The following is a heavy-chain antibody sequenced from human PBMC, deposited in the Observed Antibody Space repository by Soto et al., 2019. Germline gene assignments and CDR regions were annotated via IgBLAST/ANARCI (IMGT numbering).Heavy chain of an antibody. J-gene: IGHJ4*02. CDR2: INEDGSGK. CDR1: GFTFSSHW. CDR3: ARDFQNY. Sequence: GGSLRVSCAASGFTFSSHWMSWSRQAPGKGLEWVARINEDGSGKLYVDSAKGRFTISRDNAKNLLYLQMNSLRVEDTAVYYCARDFQNYWGQGTLVTVSS. V-gene: IGHV3-7*01.